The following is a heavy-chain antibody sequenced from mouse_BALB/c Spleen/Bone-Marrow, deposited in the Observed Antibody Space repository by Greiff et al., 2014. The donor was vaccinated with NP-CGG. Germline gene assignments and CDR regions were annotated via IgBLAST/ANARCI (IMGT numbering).Heavy chain of an antibody. J-gene: IGHJ2*01. CDR2: IWAGGST. CDR3: ARDGNYYFDY. Sequence: ESGPGLVAPSQSLSITCTVSGFSLTSYGVHWVRQPPGKGLKWLGVIWAGGSTNYNSALMSRLSISKDNSKSQVFLKMNSLQTDDTAMYYCARDGNYYFDYWGQGTTLTVSS. V-gene: IGHV2-9*02. CDR1: GFSLTSYG. D-gene: IGHD2-1*01.